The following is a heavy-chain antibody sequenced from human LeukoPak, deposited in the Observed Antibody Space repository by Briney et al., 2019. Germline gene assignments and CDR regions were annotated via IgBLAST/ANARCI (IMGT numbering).Heavy chain of an antibody. CDR3: AKVRVVVIRAYYFDY. CDR1: GFTFSSYS. Sequence: GGSLRLSCAASGFTFSSYSMNWVRQAPGKGLEWVSSISSSSSYIYYADSVKGRFTISRDNSKNTLYLQMNSLRAEDTAVYYCAKVRVVVIRAYYFDYWGQGTLVTVSS. CDR2: ISSSSSYI. J-gene: IGHJ4*02. D-gene: IGHD3-22*01. V-gene: IGHV3-21*04.